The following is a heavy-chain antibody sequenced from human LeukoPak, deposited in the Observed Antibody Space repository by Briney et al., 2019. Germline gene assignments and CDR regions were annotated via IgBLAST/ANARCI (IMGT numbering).Heavy chain of an antibody. CDR1: GDSVSSNSAT. CDR3: ARRKAATFGMDV. CDR2: TYYRSKLYN. J-gene: IGHJ6*02. Sequence: SQTLSLTCAISGDSVSSNSATWNWIRQSPSRGLEWLGRTYYRSKLYNDYAGSMKSRITINPDTSKNQFSPQLNSVTPEDTAVYYCARRKAATFGMDVWGQGTTVTVSS. D-gene: IGHD6-13*01. V-gene: IGHV6-1*01.